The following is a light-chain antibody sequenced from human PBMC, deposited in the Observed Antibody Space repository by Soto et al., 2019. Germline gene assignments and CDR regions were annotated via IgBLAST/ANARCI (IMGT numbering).Light chain of an antibody. V-gene: IGKV1-5*03. CDR1: QSISNW. Sequence: DIQMTQSPSSLSASVGDIVTFTCRASQSISNWLAWYQQRPGKAPKLLIYKASTLESGVPSRFSGSGSGTEFTLTISSLQADDFAIYYCQQYNGYRLAFGGGTKVDIK. J-gene: IGKJ4*01. CDR2: KAS. CDR3: QQYNGYRLA.